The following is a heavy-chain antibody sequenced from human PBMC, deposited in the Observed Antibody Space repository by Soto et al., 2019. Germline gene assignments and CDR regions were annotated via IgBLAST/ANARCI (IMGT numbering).Heavy chain of an antibody. D-gene: IGHD4-4*01. CDR3: ARAYSNYEVYMDV. V-gene: IGHV3-33*01. CDR2: IWYDGSNK. Sequence: QVQLVESGGGVVQPGRSLRLSCAASGFTFSSYGMHWVRQAPGKGLEWVAVIWYDGSNKYYADSVKGRFTISRDNSKNTLYLQMNSLRAEDTAVYYCARAYSNYEVYMDVWGKGTTVTVSS. J-gene: IGHJ6*03. CDR1: GFTFSSYG.